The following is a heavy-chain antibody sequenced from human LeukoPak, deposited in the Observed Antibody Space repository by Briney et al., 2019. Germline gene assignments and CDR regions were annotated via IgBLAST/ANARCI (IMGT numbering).Heavy chain of an antibody. D-gene: IGHD2-21*02. Sequence: GWSLRLSCAASGFTFSEFTMNWVRQAPGKGLEWVSGITYGGYIFYADSVKGRFTISRDNAKNSVFLQLTSLGPEDTAVYFCAREWVVTQNFFDYWGQGTLVTVSS. V-gene: IGHV3-69-1*01. CDR3: AREWVVTQNFFDY. CDR2: ITYGGYI. J-gene: IGHJ4*02. CDR1: GFTFSEFT.